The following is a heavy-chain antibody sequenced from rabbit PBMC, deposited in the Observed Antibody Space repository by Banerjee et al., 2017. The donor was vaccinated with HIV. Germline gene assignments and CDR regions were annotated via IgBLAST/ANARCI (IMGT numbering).Heavy chain of an antibody. V-gene: IGHV1S45*01. Sequence: QGSLTLTCTASGFSFSNKCEMCWVRQAPGKGLEWIACINSNTGNTVYASWAKGPFTISKTSSTTVTLQMTSLTAADTATYFCARDAGGDGYAYAWDLWGQGTLVTVS. J-gene: IGHJ4*01. CDR1: GFSFSNKCE. D-gene: IGHD6-1*01. CDR2: INSNTGNT. CDR3: ARDAGGDGYAYAWDL.